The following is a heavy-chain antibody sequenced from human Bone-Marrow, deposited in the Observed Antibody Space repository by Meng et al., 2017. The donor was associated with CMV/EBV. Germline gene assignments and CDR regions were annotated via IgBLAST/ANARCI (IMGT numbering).Heavy chain of an antibody. Sequence: SGYTFHNYAIHWMRQAPGQRLEWMGLINPATSNAKYSQTFQGRVTITRDTSATTAYMELSGLRSEDTAIYYCARGPYSSGWYGLVDYWGQGTLVTVSS. CDR3: ARGPYSSGWYGLVDY. V-gene: IGHV1-3*01. D-gene: IGHD6-19*01. J-gene: IGHJ4*02. CDR1: GYTFHNYA. CDR2: INPATSNA.